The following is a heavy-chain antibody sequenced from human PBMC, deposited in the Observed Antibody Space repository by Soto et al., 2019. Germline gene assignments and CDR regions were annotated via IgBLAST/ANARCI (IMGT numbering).Heavy chain of an antibody. CDR3: AKDSPCSASYKEDAFDI. D-gene: IGHD1-26*01. J-gene: IGHJ3*02. V-gene: IGHV3-23*01. Sequence: EVQLLESGGDLVQPGGSLRLSCAASGFTFSSYAMTWVRQAPGKGLEWVSVIGGSGSSTYYADSVKGRFTISRDNSKNTLFLKMNSLRDEDTAVYYCAKDSPCSASYKEDAFDIWCQWTLVTVSS. CDR1: GFTFSSYA. CDR2: IGGSGSST.